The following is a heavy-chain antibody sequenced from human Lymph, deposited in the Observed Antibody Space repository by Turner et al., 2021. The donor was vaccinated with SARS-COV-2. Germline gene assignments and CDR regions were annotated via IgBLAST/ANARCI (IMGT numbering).Heavy chain of an antibody. CDR1: GFTFSSYA. CDR2: ISGSGGST. J-gene: IGHJ4*02. D-gene: IGHD2-2*01. V-gene: IGHV3-23*01. CDR3: AKGGGWGYQLGVYFDY. Sequence: EVQLLESGGGLVQPGGSLRLSCAASGFTFSSYAMSWVRQAPGKGLEWVSSISGSGGSTYYADSLKGRFTISRDNSKNTLYLQMNSLRAEDTAVYYCAKGGGWGYQLGVYFDYWGQGTLVTVSS.